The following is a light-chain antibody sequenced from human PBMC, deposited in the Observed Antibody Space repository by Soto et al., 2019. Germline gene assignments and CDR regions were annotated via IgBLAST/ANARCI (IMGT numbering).Light chain of an antibody. CDR1: SSNIGAGYD. CDR3: QSYDSSLSAVV. V-gene: IGLV1-40*01. J-gene: IGLJ2*01. Sequence: QSVLTQPPSVSGAPGQRVTISCTGSSSNIGAGYDVHWYQQLPGTAPKLLIYVNSNRPSGVPDRFSGSKSGTLASLAITGLQAEDEADYYCQSYDSSLSAVVFGGGTKVTVL. CDR2: VNS.